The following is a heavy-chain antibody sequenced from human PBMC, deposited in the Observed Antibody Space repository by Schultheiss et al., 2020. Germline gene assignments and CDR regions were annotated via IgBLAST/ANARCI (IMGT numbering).Heavy chain of an antibody. J-gene: IGHJ6*02. CDR1: GGSFSGYY. V-gene: IGHV4-34*01. D-gene: IGHD1-1*01. CDR2: IYYTGST. CDR3: ARGPLEPPYYYYYGMDV. Sequence: SQTLSLTCAVYGGSFSGYYWSWIRQPPGKGLEWIGSIYYTGSTYYNPSLKSRVTISVDTSKNQFSLSLSSVTAADTAVYYCARGPLEPPYYYYYGMDVWGQGATVTVSS.